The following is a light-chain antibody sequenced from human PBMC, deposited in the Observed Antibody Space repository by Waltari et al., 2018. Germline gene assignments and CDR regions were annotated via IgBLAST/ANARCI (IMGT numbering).Light chain of an antibody. Sequence: IQMTQSPSFMSVSVGDRVTITCRASPSNSNWFAWYQQKPGKAPKFLIYAASSLESAVPPRFGGIGSGTNFTLTISSLQPEDFSTYYCQQTNSFPRTFDQATKVEIK. V-gene: IGKV1-12*01. CDR2: AAS. J-gene: IGKJ1*01. CDR3: QQTNSFPRT. CDR1: PSNSNW.